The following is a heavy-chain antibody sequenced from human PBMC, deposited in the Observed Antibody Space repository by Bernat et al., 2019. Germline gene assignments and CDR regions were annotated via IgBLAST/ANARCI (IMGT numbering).Heavy chain of an antibody. CDR2: IYPCDSDT. V-gene: IGHV5-51*01. D-gene: IGHD2-2*01. Sequence: EVQLVQSGAEVKKPGESLKISCKGSGYSFTSYWIGWVRQMPGKGLEWMGIIYPCDSDTRYSPSFQGQVTISADKSIITAYLQWSSLKASDTAMYYCARHPIVVVPAARSGAYYYYYYMDVWGKGTTVTVSS. CDR3: ARHPIVVVPAARSGAYYYYYYMDV. CDR1: GYSFTSYW. J-gene: IGHJ6*03.